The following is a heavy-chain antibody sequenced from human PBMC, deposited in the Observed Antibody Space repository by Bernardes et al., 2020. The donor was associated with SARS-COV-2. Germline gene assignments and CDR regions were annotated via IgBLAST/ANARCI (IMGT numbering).Heavy chain of an antibody. D-gene: IGHD6-19*01. V-gene: IGHV3-30*03. CDR1: GFTFSSYG. Sequence: GGSLRLSCAASGFTFSSYGMHWVRQAPGKGLEWVAVISYDGSNKYYADSVKGRFTISRDNSKNTLYLQMNSLRAEDTAVYYCASGYSSGWYKNYWGQGTLVTVSS. J-gene: IGHJ4*02. CDR3: ASGYSSGWYKNY. CDR2: ISYDGSNK.